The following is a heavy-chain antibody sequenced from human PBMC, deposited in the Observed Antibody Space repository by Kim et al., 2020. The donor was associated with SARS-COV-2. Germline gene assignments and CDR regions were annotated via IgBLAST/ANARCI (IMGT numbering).Heavy chain of an antibody. Sequence: ASVKVSCKASGYTFTSYAMHWVRQAPGQRLEWMGWINAGNGNTKYSQKFQGRVTITRDTSASTAYMELSSLRSEDTAVYYCARAPGGSSGWYDRQYYYGMDVWGQGTTVTVSS. D-gene: IGHD6-19*01. CDR2: INAGNGNT. J-gene: IGHJ6*02. V-gene: IGHV1-3*01. CDR1: GYTFTSYA. CDR3: ARAPGGSSGWYDRQYYYGMDV.